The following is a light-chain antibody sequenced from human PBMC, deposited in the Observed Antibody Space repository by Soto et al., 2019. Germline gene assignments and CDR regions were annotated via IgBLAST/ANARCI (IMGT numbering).Light chain of an antibody. Sequence: QSALTQPASVSGSPGQSITISCTGTSSDVGAYNYVSWYQQHPGKAPKLMIYEVSNRPSGVSNRFSGSKSGNTASLTISGLQAEDEAIYHCCSYTTSTTLVFGGGTKLTVL. CDR1: SSDVGAYNY. CDR2: EVS. V-gene: IGLV2-14*01. CDR3: CSYTTSTTLV. J-gene: IGLJ3*02.